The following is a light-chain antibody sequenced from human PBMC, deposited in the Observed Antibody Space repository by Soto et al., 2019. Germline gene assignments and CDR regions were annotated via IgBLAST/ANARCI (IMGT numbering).Light chain of an antibody. CDR1: SSNIGAGYD. CDR2: GNS. CDR3: QSYDSSLSGSRV. V-gene: IGLV1-40*01. J-gene: IGLJ3*02. Sequence: QSVLTQPPSVSGAPGQRVTISCTGSSSNIGAGYDVHWYQQLPGTAPKLLIYGNSNRPSGVPDQFSGSKSGTSASLAITGLQAEDEADYYCQSYDSSLSGSRVFGGGTKLTV.